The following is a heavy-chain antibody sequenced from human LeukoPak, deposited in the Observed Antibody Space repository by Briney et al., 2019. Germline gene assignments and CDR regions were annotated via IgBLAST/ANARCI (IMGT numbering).Heavy chain of an antibody. J-gene: IGHJ4*02. D-gene: IGHD3-3*01. CDR1: GYTFTGYY. Sequence: ASVKVSCKASGYTFTGYYMHWVRQAPGQGLEWMGWINPNSGGTNYAQKFQGRVTMTRDTSISTAYMELSRVRSDDTAVYYCARVLLESFWSGYQGVYFDYWGQGTLVTVSS. CDR3: ARVLLESFWSGYQGVYFDY. V-gene: IGHV1-2*02. CDR2: INPNSGGT.